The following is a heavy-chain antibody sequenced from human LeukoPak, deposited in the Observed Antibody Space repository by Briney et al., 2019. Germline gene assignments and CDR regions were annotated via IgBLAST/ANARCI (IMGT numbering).Heavy chain of an antibody. CDR3: ARDSPVPAATQGYFDY. D-gene: IGHD2-2*01. J-gene: IGHJ4*02. CDR1: GFTFSNYW. Sequence: GGSLRLSYEGSGFTFSNYWMGWVRQAPGKGLQWVANIKQDGSEKNYVDSVKGRFTISRDNAKNSLYLQMNSLRVEDTAVYYCARDSPVPAATQGYFDYWGQGTLVTVSS. CDR2: IKQDGSEK. V-gene: IGHV3-7*01.